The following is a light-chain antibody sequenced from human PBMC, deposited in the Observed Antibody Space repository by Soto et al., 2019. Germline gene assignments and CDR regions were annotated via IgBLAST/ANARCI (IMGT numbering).Light chain of an antibody. CDR3: QQSDSFPFT. Sequence: DIQMTQSPSYVSASEGDRVTITCRASQDIITWLAWFQQKPGKAPRLLIYSASTLQRGVPSRFSGSGSGTEFILTINRLQPEDVATYFCQQSDSFPFTFGPGTKVDV. V-gene: IGKV1-12*01. J-gene: IGKJ3*01. CDR1: QDIITW. CDR2: SAS.